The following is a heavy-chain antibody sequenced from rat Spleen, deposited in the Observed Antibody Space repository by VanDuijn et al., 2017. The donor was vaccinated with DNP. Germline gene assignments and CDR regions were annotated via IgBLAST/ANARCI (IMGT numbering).Heavy chain of an antibody. CDR2: SSYDGVST. Sequence: EVQLVESGGGLAQPGRSLKLSCAASGFTFSDYYMAWVRRAPAKGLEWVAYSSYDGVSTYNGDSVRGRFTISRDNAKSTLYLQMNSLRSEDMATYYCARHVLPLRVWDYWGQGVVVTVSS. D-gene: IGHD1-4*01. CDR1: GFTFSDYY. V-gene: IGHV5-22*01. J-gene: IGHJ2*01. CDR3: ARHVLPLRVWDY.